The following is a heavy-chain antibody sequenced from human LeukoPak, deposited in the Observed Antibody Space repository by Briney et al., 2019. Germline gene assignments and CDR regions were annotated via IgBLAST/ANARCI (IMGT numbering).Heavy chain of an antibody. CDR1: GFTFSSYF. J-gene: IGHJ4*02. CDR3: AKYCSGISCYSGLY. CDR2: ISGSGTGT. V-gene: IGHV3-23*01. Sequence: GGSLRLSCATSGFTFSSYFMAWVRQAPGKGLEWVSSISGSGTGTYYTDSVKGRFTVSRDNSKDTLYLQMNSLRDEDTALYYCAKYCSGISCYSGLYWGQGSLVTVAS. D-gene: IGHD2-15*01.